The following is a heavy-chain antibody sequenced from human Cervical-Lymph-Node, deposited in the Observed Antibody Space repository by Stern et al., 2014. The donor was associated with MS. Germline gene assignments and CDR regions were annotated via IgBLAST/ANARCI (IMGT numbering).Heavy chain of an antibody. CDR3: AAGATVTRLDY. CDR1: GFTFTSSA. Sequence: QLVESGPEVKKPGTSVKVSCKASGFTFTSSAVQWVRQARGQRLAWIGWIVVGSGNTNYAQKFQERVTITRDMSTSTAYMELSSLRSEDTAVYYCAAGATVTRLDYWGQGTLVTVSS. J-gene: IGHJ4*02. V-gene: IGHV1-58*01. CDR2: IVVGSGNT. D-gene: IGHD4-17*01.